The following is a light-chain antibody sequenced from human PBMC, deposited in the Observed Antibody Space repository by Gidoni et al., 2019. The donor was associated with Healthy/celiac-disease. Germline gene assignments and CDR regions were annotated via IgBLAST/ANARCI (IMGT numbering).Light chain of an antibody. CDR2: YDS. V-gene: IGLV3-21*02. J-gene: IGLJ1*01. CDR1: NIGSKS. CDR3: QVWDSSSDPSYV. Sequence: SDVLTQPHSAPVAPGQTARITGGGNNIGSKSVHWYQQKPDPAPVLVVYYDSDRPSGMPERFSGSNSGNTATLTISRVEAGDEADYYCQVWDSSSDPSYVFGTGTKVTVL.